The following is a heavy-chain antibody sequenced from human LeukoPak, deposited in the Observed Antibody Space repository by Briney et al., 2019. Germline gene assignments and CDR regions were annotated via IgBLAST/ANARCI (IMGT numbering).Heavy chain of an antibody. CDR2: INHSGST. D-gene: IGHD2-2*01. V-gene: IGHV4-34*01. CDR1: GGSFSGYY. Sequence: PSETLSLTCAVYGGSFSGYYWSWIRQPPGKGLEWIGEINHSGSTNYNPSLKSRVTISVDTSKNQFSLKLSSVTVADTAVYYCARPRDCSSTSCYSRPKPRRNAFDIWGQGTMVTVSS. J-gene: IGHJ3*02. CDR3: ARPRDCSSTSCYSRPKPRRNAFDI.